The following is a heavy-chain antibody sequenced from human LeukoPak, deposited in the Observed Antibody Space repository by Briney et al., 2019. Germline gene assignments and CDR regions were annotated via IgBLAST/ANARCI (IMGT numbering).Heavy chain of an antibody. J-gene: IGHJ4*02. CDR3: ARTLGWASSRYPFDG. Sequence: KTSETLSLTCTVSGGSISSSNYYWGWIRQPPGKGLEWIGSMYYSGNTDYNPSLKSRVTISVDTSKNQFSLKVNSVTAADTAVYYCARTLGWASSRYPFDGWGPGTLVSVSS. D-gene: IGHD3-16*02. CDR1: GGSISSSNYY. V-gene: IGHV4-39*01. CDR2: MYYSGNT.